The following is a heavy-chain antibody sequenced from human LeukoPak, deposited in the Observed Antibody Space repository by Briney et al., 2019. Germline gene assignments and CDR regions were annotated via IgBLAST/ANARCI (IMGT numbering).Heavy chain of an antibody. CDR1: GFSFNDYS. V-gene: IGHV3-21*01. Sequence: PGGSLRLSCAASGFSFNDYSMNWVRQAPGKGLEWVSCITSTSKYIYYADALKGRFTISRDNAKNSLYLQMNSLRVEDTAVYYCAGDYSPWYTSGWYAGQFDSWGQGTLVTVSS. CDR2: ITSTSKYI. D-gene: IGHD6-19*01. CDR3: AGDYSPWYTSGWYAGQFDS. J-gene: IGHJ4*02.